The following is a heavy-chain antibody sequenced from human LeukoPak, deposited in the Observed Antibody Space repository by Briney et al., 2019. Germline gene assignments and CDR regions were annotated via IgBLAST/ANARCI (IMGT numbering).Heavy chain of an antibody. CDR2: INHSGST. D-gene: IGHD2-15*01. CDR3: ARDKGGSYLYYYYYLDV. Sequence: SETLSLTCAVYGGSFSGYYWSWIRQPPGNGLEWIGEINHSGSTNYNPSLKSRVTISVDTSKNQFSLKLSSVTAADTAVYYCARDKGGSYLYYYYYLDVWGKGTTVTVSS. J-gene: IGHJ6*03. CDR1: GGSFSGYY. V-gene: IGHV4-34*01.